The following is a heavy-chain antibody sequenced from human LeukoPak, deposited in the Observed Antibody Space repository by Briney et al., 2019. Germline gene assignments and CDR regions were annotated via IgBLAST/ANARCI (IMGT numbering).Heavy chain of an antibody. D-gene: IGHD1-26*01. CDR3: ARDKGGRYYYYYGMDV. Sequence: GGSLRLSCAASGFTVSSNYMSWVRQAPGKGLEWVSVIYSGGSTYYADSVKGRFTISRDNSKNTLYLQMNSLRAEDTAVYYCARDKGGRYYYYYGMDVWGQGTTVTVSS. CDR1: GFTVSSNY. V-gene: IGHV3-66*01. J-gene: IGHJ6*02. CDR2: IYSGGST.